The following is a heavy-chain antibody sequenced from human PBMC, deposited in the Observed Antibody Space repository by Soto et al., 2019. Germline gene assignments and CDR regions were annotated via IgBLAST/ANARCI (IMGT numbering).Heavy chain of an antibody. CDR2: IKSRAGGGTT. D-gene: IGHD6-19*01. CDR1: GFTFTKAW. CDR3: IPASQWRPPQS. J-gene: IGHJ5*02. Sequence: PGGSLRLSCAASGFTFTKAWMTWVRQTPGKGLEWVGRIKSRAGGGTTDYAASVKDRFIISRDDSNDTLYLHMNRLKTDDTAVFYCIPASQWRPPQSWGQGALVTVYS. V-gene: IGHV3-15*01.